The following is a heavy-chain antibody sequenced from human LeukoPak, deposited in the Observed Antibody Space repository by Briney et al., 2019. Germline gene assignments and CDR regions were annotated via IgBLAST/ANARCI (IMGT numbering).Heavy chain of an antibody. V-gene: IGHV4-59*08. Sequence: SETLSLTCTVSGGSISNYYCFWIRQPPGKGLEWIGYIYYSGSTNYNPSLKSRVTISVDTSKNQFSLKLSSVTAADTAVYYCAASGYSSGWRLFDYWGQGTLVTVSS. CDR3: AASGYSSGWRLFDY. CDR1: GGSISNYY. J-gene: IGHJ4*02. D-gene: IGHD6-19*01. CDR2: IYYSGST.